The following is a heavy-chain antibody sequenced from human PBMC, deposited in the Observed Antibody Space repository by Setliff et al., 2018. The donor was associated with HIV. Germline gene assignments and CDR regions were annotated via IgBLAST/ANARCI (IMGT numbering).Heavy chain of an antibody. CDR1: GYTFTAYY. CDR2: IIPNSGAT. V-gene: IGHV1-2*06. CDR3: ATKVYCTNGVCLDAFDI. D-gene: IGHD2-8*01. Sequence: ASVKVSCKASGYTFTAYYIHWVRQAPGQVLEWMGRIIPNSGATNYAQKFQGRVTMTRDTSISTAYMELSRLRSDDTAIYYCATKVYCTNGVCLDAFDIWGQGTMVTVSS. J-gene: IGHJ3*02.